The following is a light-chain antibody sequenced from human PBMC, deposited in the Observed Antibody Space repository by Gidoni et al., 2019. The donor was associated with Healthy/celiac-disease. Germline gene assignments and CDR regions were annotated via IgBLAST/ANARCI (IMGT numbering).Light chain of an antibody. J-gene: IGKJ1*01. CDR3: QKYNRAPRT. Sequence: DIQMTQSPSSLSASVGDRVTITCRASQGISNYLAWYQQKPGKVHQLRSYAAATLHTRVPSRVSGSGSGTDFTLTIRSLQPEAVSTYYRQKYNRAPRTFGQGTKVEIK. CDR2: AAA. V-gene: IGKV1-27*01. CDR1: QGISNY.